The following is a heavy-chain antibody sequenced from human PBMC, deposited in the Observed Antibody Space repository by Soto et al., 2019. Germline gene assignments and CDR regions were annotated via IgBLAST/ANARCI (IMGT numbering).Heavy chain of an antibody. CDR2: IRYSWNT. V-gene: IGHV4-39*02. CDR1: GASFSSTSYY. J-gene: IGHJ4*02. D-gene: IGHD4-4*01. CDR3: VREHSDYARYDFDY. Sequence: QVLHQESGPGLVKPSETLSLTCTVSGASFSSTSYYWGWIRQPPGKGLEWIGNIRYSWNTYYNPSLKSRVTVSLDTSKNQLSLKLTFVTAANTAVYYCVREHSDYARYDFDYWGQGTLVTVSS.